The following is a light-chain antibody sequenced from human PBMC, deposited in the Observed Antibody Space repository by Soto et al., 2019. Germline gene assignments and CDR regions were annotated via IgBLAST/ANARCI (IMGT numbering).Light chain of an antibody. V-gene: IGKV1-39*01. CDR2: AAS. J-gene: IGKJ4*01. Sequence: IQMTQSPSPVSASVGDSVTITCRASQSITSYLNWYQQKPGKAPKLLIYAASSLQSGVPSRFSGSGSGTDFTLTISSLQAEDFATYYCQQYYSTPLTFGGGTKVDIK. CDR3: QQYYSTPLT. CDR1: QSITSY.